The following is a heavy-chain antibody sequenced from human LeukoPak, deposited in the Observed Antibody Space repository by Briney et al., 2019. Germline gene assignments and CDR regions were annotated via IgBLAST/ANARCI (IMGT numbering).Heavy chain of an antibody. CDR2: ISYDGSNK. CDR1: GFTFSSYS. V-gene: IGHV3-30*18. CDR3: AKDRDGYNSDY. J-gene: IGHJ4*02. Sequence: GGSLRLSCAASGFTFSSYSMNWVRQAPGKGLEWVAVISYDGSNKYYTDSVKGRFTISRDNSKNTLYLQMNSLRAEDTAVYYCAKDRDGYNSDYWGQGTLVTVSS. D-gene: IGHD5-24*01.